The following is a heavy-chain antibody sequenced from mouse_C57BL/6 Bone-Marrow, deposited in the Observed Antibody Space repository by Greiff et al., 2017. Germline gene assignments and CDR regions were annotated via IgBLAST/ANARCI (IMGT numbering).Heavy chain of an antibody. J-gene: IGHJ1*03. CDR2: ISPFAYSI. D-gene: IGHD1-1*01. CDR1: GFTFSDYG. CDR3: ARWDYGSRNGYFDV. Sequence: EVKLVEPGGGLVQPGGSLKLSCAASGFTFSDYGMPWVRQAPRKGPEWVAFISPFAYSIYYADTVTGRFTISRENAKNTLYLEMSSLRSEDTDMYYCARWDYGSRNGYFDVWGTGTTVTVSS. V-gene: IGHV5-15*01.